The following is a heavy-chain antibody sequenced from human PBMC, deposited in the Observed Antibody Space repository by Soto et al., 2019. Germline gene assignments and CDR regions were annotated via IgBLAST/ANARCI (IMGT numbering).Heavy chain of an antibody. CDR1: GGSFSGYY. D-gene: IGHD6-19*01. V-gene: IGHV4-34*01. Sequence: SETLSLTCAVYGGSFSGYYWSWIRQPPGKGLEWIGEINHSGCTNYNPSLKSRVTISVDKSKNQFSLKLSSVTAADTAVYYCARDLRIAVAGYYYYYGMDVWGQGTTVTVSS. CDR2: INHSGCT. CDR3: ARDLRIAVAGYYYYYGMDV. J-gene: IGHJ6*02.